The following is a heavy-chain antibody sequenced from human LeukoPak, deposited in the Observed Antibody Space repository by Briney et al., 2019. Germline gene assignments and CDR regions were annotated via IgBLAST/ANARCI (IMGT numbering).Heavy chain of an antibody. CDR1: GFSFSSYW. CDR3: AKGSKEVLFTRDHYMDV. D-gene: IGHD3-3*01. J-gene: IGHJ6*03. V-gene: IGHV3-74*01. Sequence: GGSLRLSCAASGFSFSSYWMHWVRQAPGKGLVWVSLIYTDGTTTTYADSVKGRFTISRDNSKNTLYLQMNSLRAEDTAVYYCAKGSKEVLFTRDHYMDVWGKGTTVTISS. CDR2: IYTDGTTT.